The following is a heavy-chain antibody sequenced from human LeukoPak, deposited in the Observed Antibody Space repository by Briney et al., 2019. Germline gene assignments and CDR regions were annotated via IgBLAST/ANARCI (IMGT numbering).Heavy chain of an antibody. CDR3: AREDGDYLFDY. CDR1: GFTFSSYS. J-gene: IGHJ4*02. D-gene: IGHD4-17*01. CDR2: ISSSSSYI. Sequence: GGSLRLSCAASGFTFSSYSMNWVRQAPGKGLEWVSSISSSSSYIYYADSVKGRFTISRDNANNSLYLQMNSLRAEDTAVYYCAREDGDYLFDYWGQGTLVTVSS. V-gene: IGHV3-21*01.